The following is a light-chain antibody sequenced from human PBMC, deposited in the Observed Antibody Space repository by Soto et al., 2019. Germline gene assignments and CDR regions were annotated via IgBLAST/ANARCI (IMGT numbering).Light chain of an antibody. CDR1: QSVSSN. CDR3: QQYGSSSIT. J-gene: IGKJ5*01. Sequence: EIVMTQSPVTLSVSPGERVTLSCRASQSVSSNLAWYQQKPGQAPSLLIYGASSRATGIPDRFSGSGSGTDFTLTISRLEPEDFAVYYCQQYGSSSITFGQGTRLEIK. CDR2: GAS. V-gene: IGKV3-20*01.